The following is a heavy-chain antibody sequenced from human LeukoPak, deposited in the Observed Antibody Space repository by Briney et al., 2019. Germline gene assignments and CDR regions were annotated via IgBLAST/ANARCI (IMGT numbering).Heavy chain of an antibody. CDR3: AKDRGITGTDRYFDY. CDR2: IRYDGSNK. V-gene: IGHV3-30*02. D-gene: IGHD1-20*01. J-gene: IGHJ4*02. CDR1: GFTFSSYG. Sequence: GGSLRLSCAASGFTFSSYGMHWVRQAPGKGLEWVAFIRYDGSNKYYADSVKGRFTISRDNSKNTLYLQMNSLRAEDTAVYYCAKDRGITGTDRYFDYWGQGTLVTVSS.